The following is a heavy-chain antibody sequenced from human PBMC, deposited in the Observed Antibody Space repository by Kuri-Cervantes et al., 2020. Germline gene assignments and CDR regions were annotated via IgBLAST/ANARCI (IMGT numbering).Heavy chain of an antibody. Sequence: SVKVSCKASGGTFSSYAISWVRQAPGQGLEWMGGIIPIFGTANYAQKFQGRVTITADESTSTAYMELSSLRSEDTAVYYCARGPPAAAGTLNYWGQGTLVTVSS. V-gene: IGHV1-69*13. J-gene: IGHJ4*02. CDR1: GGTFSSYA. D-gene: IGHD6-13*01. CDR3: ARGPPAAAGTLNY. CDR2: IIPIFGTA.